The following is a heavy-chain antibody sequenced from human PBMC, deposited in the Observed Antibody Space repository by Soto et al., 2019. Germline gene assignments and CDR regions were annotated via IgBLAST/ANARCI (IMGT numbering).Heavy chain of an antibody. Sequence: QVQLVQSGAEVKKPGASVKVSCKASGYTFTSYGISWVRQAPGQGLEWMGWISAYNGNTNYAQMLQGRVTMTTDTSTSTAYMELRSLRSDDTAVCYCARAPQGVYSYGYGGYWGQGTRVTVSS. D-gene: IGHD5-18*01. CDR1: GYTFTSYG. V-gene: IGHV1-18*01. J-gene: IGHJ4*02. CDR2: ISAYNGNT. CDR3: ARAPQGVYSYGYGGY.